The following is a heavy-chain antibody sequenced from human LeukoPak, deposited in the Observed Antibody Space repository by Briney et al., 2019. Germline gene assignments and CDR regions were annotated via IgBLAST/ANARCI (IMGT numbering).Heavy chain of an antibody. CDR1: GGSISSTTSY. D-gene: IGHD2-2*03. V-gene: IGHV4-39*01. J-gene: IGHJ4*02. CDR2: IYYSGST. CDR3: ARHGSTDYFDY. Sequence: SETLSLTCAVSGGSISSTTSYWGWIREPPGKGLEWLGRIYYSGSTFYNPSLKSRVTISVDTSNNQFSLRLSSVTAADTAVYYCARHGSTDYFDYWGQGTLVTVSS.